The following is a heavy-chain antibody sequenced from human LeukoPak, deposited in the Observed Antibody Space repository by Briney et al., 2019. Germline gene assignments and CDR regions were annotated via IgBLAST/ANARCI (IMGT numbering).Heavy chain of an antibody. D-gene: IGHD3-3*01. CDR2: IYYSGST. Sequence: SETLSLTCTVSGGSISSSSYYWGWIRQPPGKGLEWIGSIYYSGSTYYNPSLKSRVTISVDTSKNQFSLKLSSVTAADTAVYYCASRRGEYYYYYYMDVWGEGTTVTVSS. V-gene: IGHV4-39*01. CDR1: GGSISSSSYY. CDR3: ASRRGEYYYYYYMDV. J-gene: IGHJ6*03.